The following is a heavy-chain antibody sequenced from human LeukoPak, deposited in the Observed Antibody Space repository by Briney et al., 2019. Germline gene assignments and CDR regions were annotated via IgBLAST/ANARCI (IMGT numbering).Heavy chain of an antibody. D-gene: IGHD3-22*01. J-gene: IGHJ4*02. CDR2: ISSSSSYT. Sequence: PGGSLRLSCAASESTFSNYWMTWLRQAPGKGLEWVSYISSSSSYTYYADSVKGRFTISRDNAKNSLYLQMNSLRAEDTAVYYCASGSGYMPGGQGTLVTVSS. CDR1: ESTFSNYW. CDR3: ASGSGYMP. V-gene: IGHV3-11*03.